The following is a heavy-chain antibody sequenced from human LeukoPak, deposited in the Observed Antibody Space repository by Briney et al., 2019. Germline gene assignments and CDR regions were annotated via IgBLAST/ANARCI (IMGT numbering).Heavy chain of an antibody. V-gene: IGHV3-7*01. CDR2: IKQDESEK. CDR1: GFTFDDYG. D-gene: IGHD2-8*02. Sequence: GGSLRLSCAASGFTFDDYGMSWVRQAPGKGLEWVANIKQDESEKFYVDSVKGRFTISRDNAKHSLYLQMNNLRVEDTAVYCCARDLYLRLLVPAGDAFDIWGQGTMVTVSS. CDR3: ARDLYLRLLVPAGDAFDI. J-gene: IGHJ3*02.